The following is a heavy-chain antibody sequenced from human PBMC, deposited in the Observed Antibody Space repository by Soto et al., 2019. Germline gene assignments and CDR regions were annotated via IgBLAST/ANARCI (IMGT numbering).Heavy chain of an antibody. Sequence: QVQLVESGGGVVQPGRSLRLSCAASGFAFSNYGMHWVRQAPGKGLEWVAVIWYDGSNKYYADSVKGRFTISRDNSQNTLYVQMNSLRAEDTAVYYCARSGDHDYYYAMDVWGQGTTVTVSS. CDR1: GFAFSNYG. V-gene: IGHV3-33*01. D-gene: IGHD2-21*02. J-gene: IGHJ6*02. CDR3: ARSGDHDYYYAMDV. CDR2: IWYDGSNK.